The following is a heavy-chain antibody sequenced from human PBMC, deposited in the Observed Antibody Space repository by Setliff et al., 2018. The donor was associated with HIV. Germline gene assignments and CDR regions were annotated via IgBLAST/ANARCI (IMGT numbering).Heavy chain of an antibody. V-gene: IGHV1-69*10. D-gene: IGHD3-3*01. CDR2: IIPMLRVA. CDR3: ARVVNRDYDFWSAYEY. Sequence: GASVKVSCKASGGTFRTYAISWVRQAPGQGLEWMGGIIPMLRVAKYAQNLQDRVTITADKSTGTAYMELSGLRSEDTAVYYCARVVNRDYDFWSAYEYWGQGTMVTVSS. CDR1: GGTFRTYA. J-gene: IGHJ4*02.